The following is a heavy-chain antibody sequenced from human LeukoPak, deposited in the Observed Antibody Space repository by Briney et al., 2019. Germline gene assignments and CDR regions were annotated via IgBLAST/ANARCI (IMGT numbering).Heavy chain of an antibody. CDR1: GLTFTSYI. J-gene: IGHJ4*02. V-gene: IGHV3-21*01. Sequence: GGSLRLSCATSGLTFTSYIMHWVRQAPGKGLEWVSSVSGSGAYIYYADSVKGRFTISRDNAKNSLYLQMNSLRAEDTAVYYCARDRKSSGWYPPGYWGQGTLVTVSS. CDR3: ARDRKSSGWYPPGY. D-gene: IGHD6-19*01. CDR2: VSGSGAYI.